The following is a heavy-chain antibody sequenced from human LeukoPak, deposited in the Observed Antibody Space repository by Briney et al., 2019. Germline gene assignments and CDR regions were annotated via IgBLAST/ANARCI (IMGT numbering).Heavy chain of an antibody. CDR1: GGSISSYY. Sequence: SETLSLTCTVSGGSISSYYWSWIRQPAGKGLEWIGRIYTSGSTNYNPSLKSRVTMSVDTSKNQFSLKLSSVTAADTAVYYCARDVGYCSGGSCYPEDAFDIWGQGTMVTVSS. CDR3: ARDVGYCSGGSCYPEDAFDI. V-gene: IGHV4-4*07. J-gene: IGHJ3*02. CDR2: IYTSGST. D-gene: IGHD2-15*01.